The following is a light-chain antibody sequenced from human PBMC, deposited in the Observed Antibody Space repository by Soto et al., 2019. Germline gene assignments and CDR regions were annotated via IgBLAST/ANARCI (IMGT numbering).Light chain of an antibody. V-gene: IGKV1-12*01. J-gene: IGKJ3*01. CDR1: QAISNW. Sequence: DIQMTQSPSSVSASVGDKVTITCRASQAISNWLAWYQQKPGKAPKLLIYAASRLQSGVPSRFSSSGSGTDFSLTISSLQPEDFASYYCQQPNTIPYIFGPGTKVEIK. CDR2: AAS. CDR3: QQPNTIPYI.